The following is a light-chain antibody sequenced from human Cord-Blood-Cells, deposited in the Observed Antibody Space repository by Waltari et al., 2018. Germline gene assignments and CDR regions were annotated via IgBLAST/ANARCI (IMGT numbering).Light chain of an antibody. J-gene: IGKJ2*01. CDR2: LGS. CDR1: QSLLHSNGYNS. Sequence: DIVMTQYPLSLPVTPGEPASISCRSSQSLLHSNGYNSLDWYLQKPGQSPQLLIYLGSNRASGVPDRFSGSGSGTDFTLKISRVEAEDVGVYYCMQALQTPYTFGQGTKLEIK. CDR3: MQALQTPYT. V-gene: IGKV2-28*01.